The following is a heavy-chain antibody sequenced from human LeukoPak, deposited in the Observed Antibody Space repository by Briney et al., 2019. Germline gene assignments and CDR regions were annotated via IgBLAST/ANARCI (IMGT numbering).Heavy chain of an antibody. CDR3: ARCLYSSGWHYYYGMDV. V-gene: IGHV1-18*01. J-gene: IGHJ6*02. CDR2: ISAYNGNT. Sequence: GASVKVSCKASGYTFTSYDINWVRQATGQGLEWMGWISAYNGNTNYAQKLQGRVTMTTDTSTSTAYMELRSQRSDDTAVYYCARCLYSSGWHYYYGMDVWGQGTTVTVSS. D-gene: IGHD6-19*01. CDR1: GYTFTSYD.